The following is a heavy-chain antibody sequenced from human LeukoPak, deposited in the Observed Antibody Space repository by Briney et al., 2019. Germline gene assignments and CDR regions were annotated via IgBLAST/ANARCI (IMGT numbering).Heavy chain of an antibody. CDR2: IWYDGSNK. J-gene: IGHJ6*02. D-gene: IGHD5-24*01. V-gene: IGHV3-30*02. CDR3: AKGGGYNYNYYYYYGMDV. CDR1: GFTFSSYG. Sequence: GGSLRLSCAASGFTFSSYGMHWVRQAPGKGLEWVAVIWYDGSNKYYADSVKGRFTISRDNSQNTLYLQMNSLRAEDTAVFYCAKGGGYNYNYYYYYGMDVWGQGTTVTVSS.